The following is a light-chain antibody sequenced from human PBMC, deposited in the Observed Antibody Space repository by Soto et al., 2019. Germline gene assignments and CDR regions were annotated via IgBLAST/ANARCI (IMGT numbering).Light chain of an antibody. J-gene: IGKJ5*01. CDR1: QSVPRSY. Sequence: EIVLTQSPGTLSLSPGERATLSCRASQSVPRSYLAWYQQKPGQAPRLLIYGTSSRATGIPDRFSGSGSGTDFTLTISRLEPEDFAVYYCQQYGSSPPITFGQGTRLEI. V-gene: IGKV3-20*01. CDR3: QQYGSSPPIT. CDR2: GTS.